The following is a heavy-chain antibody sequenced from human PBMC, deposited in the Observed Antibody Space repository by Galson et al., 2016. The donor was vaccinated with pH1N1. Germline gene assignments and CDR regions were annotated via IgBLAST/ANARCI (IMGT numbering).Heavy chain of an antibody. D-gene: IGHD6-19*01. CDR1: GFTFSTYA. CDR3: ARETPYSSGWGYYYGMDV. J-gene: IGHJ6*02. CDR2: TSDDGSNK. Sequence: SLRLSCAASGFTFSTYAMHWVRQAPGKGLEWVALTSDDGSNKYYADSVKGRFTISRDNSKNTLYLEMNILRAEDTAVYYCARETPYSSGWGYYYGMDVWGQGTAVTVSS. V-gene: IGHV3-30-3*01.